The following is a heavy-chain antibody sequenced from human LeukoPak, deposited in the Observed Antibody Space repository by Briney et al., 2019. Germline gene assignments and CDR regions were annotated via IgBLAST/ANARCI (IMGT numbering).Heavy chain of an antibody. CDR3: ARGKGIAVAGTPHQYYYGMDV. CDR1: GFTFSSYA. D-gene: IGHD6-19*01. J-gene: IGHJ6*02. Sequence: PGGSLRLSCVASGFTFSSYAMHWVRQAPGKGLEWVAVISYDGSNKYYADSVKGRFTISRDNSKNTLYLQMNSLRAEDTAVYYCARGKGIAVAGTPHQYYYGMDVWGQGTTVTVSS. V-gene: IGHV3-30*04. CDR2: ISYDGSNK.